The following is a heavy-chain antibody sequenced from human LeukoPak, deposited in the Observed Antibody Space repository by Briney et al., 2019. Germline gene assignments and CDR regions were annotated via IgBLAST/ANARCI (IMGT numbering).Heavy chain of an antibody. CDR2: ISGRGDST. J-gene: IGHJ2*01. CDR3: AKAIAAPVWYFDL. V-gene: IGHV3-23*01. CDR1: RFTFSSYA. D-gene: IGHD6-13*01. Sequence: GGSLRLSCAASRFTFSSYAMSWVRQAPGKGLGWVSTISGRGDSTYYADSVKGRSTISRDNSRNTLYLQMNTLRAEDTAVYYCAKAIAAPVWYFDLWGRGTLVTVSS.